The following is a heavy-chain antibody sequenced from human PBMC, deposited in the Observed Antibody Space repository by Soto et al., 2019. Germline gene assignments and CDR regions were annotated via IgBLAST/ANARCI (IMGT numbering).Heavy chain of an antibody. Sequence: QVQLVQSGAEVKRPGSSVKVSCKVSGGTFTSHAIIWVRQAPGQGLEWMGGISPLIDILNYAEKFQGRVTITADSSTTPVHMELHSLRSDDTAIYYCARDFSPNYFGAGTYLPGYYYGMDVWGQGTTVTVAS. V-gene: IGHV1-69*17. CDR2: ISPLIDIL. CDR1: GGTFTSHA. J-gene: IGHJ6*02. CDR3: ARDFSPNYFGAGTYLPGYYYGMDV. D-gene: IGHD3-10*01.